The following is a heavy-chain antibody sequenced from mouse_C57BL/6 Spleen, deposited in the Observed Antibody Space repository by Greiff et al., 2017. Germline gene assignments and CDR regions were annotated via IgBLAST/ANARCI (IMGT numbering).Heavy chain of an antibody. CDR2: INYDGSST. CDR1: GFTFSDYY. CDR3: ARDDSSDLDY. D-gene: IGHD3-2*01. V-gene: IGHV5-16*01. Sequence: EVKLVESEGGLVQPGSSMKLSCTASGFTFSDYYMAWVRQVPEKGLEWVANINYDGSSTYYLDSLKSRFIISRDNAKNILYLQMSSLKSEDTATYYCARDDSSDLDYWGQGTTLTVSS. J-gene: IGHJ2*01.